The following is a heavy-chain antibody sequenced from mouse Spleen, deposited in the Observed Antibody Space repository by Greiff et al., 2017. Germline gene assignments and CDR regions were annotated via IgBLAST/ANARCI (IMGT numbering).Heavy chain of an antibody. CDR2: IDPSDSYT. J-gene: IGHJ2*01. CDR3: ARRGWFY. CDR1: GYTFTSYW. V-gene: IGHV1-50*01. Sequence: QVQLQQPGAELVKPGASVKLSCKASGYTFTSYWMQWVKQRPGQGLEWIGEIDPSDSYTNYNQKFKGKATLTVDTSSSTAYMQLSSLTSEDSAVYYCARRGWFYWGQGTTLTVSS. D-gene: IGHD2-3*01.